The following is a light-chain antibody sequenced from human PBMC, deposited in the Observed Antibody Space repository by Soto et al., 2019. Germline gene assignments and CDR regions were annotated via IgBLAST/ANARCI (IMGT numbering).Light chain of an antibody. CDR1: QSVSSSY. CDR3: QQYGRPRWP. J-gene: IGKJ1*01. Sequence: EIVLTQSPGTLSLSPGERATLSCRASQSVSSSYLAWYQQKPGQAPRLLIYGASSRATGIPDRFSGSGSGTDFTLTISRLEPEDFAVYYCQQYGRPRWPFAQGTTADMK. V-gene: IGKV3-20*01. CDR2: GAS.